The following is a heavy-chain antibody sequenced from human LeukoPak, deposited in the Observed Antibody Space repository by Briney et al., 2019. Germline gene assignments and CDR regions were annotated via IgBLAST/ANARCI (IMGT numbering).Heavy chain of an antibody. J-gene: IGHJ4*02. CDR2: IYTSGST. V-gene: IGHV4-61*02. Sequence: TSQTLSLTCTVSGGSISSGSYYWSWIRQPAGKGLEWIGRIYTSGSTNYNPSLKSRVTISVDTSKNQFSLKLSSVTAADTAVYYCARGPTYCSSSSCLQGEWGQGTLVTVFS. CDR3: ARGPTYCSSSSCLQGE. CDR1: GGSISSGSYY. D-gene: IGHD2-15*01.